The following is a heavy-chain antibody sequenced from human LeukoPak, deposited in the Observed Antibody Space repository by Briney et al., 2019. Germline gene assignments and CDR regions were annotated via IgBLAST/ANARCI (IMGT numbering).Heavy chain of an antibody. V-gene: IGHV4-59*01. CDR1: GGSIGNFF. Sequence: QPSQTLSLTCTVSGGSIGNFFSGWVRQPPGEGVEWIAFIYENGRTSYNTSLKNPLTISVDMSKTQFSLRLPSMTAADTAVYYCARDWDLGHWGRGILVTVTS. CDR3: ARDWDLGH. CDR2: IYENGRT. J-gene: IGHJ4*02. D-gene: IGHD1-26*01.